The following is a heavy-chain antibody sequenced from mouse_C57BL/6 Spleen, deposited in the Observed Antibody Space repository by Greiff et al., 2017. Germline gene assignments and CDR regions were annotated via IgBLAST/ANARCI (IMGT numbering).Heavy chain of an antibody. D-gene: IGHD1-1*01. V-gene: IGHV3-6*01. J-gene: IGHJ2*01. CDR1: GYSITSGYY. Sequence: EVQLVESGPGLVKPSQSLSLTCSVTGYSITSGYYWNWIRQFPGNKLEWMGYISYDGSNNYNPSLKNRISITRDTSKNQFFLKLNSVTTEDTATYYCARGVLLLFDYWGQGTTLTVSS. CDR2: ISYDGSN. CDR3: ARGVLLLFDY.